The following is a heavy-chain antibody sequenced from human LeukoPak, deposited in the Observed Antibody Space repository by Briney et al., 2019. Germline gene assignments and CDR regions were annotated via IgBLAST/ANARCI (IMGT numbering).Heavy chain of an antibody. CDR1: GYTFTSYG. Sequence: ASVKVSCKASGYTFTSYGISWVRQAPGQGLEWMGWISAYNVNTNYAQKLQGRVTMTTDTSTSTAYMELRSLRSDDTAIYYCARVSDYGDYLNNFDYWGQGTLVTVSS. V-gene: IGHV1-18*01. CDR2: ISAYNVNT. D-gene: IGHD4-17*01. J-gene: IGHJ4*02. CDR3: ARVSDYGDYLNNFDY.